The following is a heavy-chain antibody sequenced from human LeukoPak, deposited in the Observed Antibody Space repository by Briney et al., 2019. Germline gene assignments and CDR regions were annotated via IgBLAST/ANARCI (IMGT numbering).Heavy chain of an antibody. V-gene: IGHV4-59*11. CDR3: ARERWEGGSYVMGFDY. Sequence: SETLSLTCSASGGSIRSHYWNWIRQPPGKLLEWLGHIYYSGSTYYNPSLKSRITISADTSKNHFSLRLSSVTASDTAVYYCARERWEGGSYVMGFDYWGQGALVTVSS. CDR2: IYYSGST. CDR1: GGSIRSHY. D-gene: IGHD1-26*01. J-gene: IGHJ4*02.